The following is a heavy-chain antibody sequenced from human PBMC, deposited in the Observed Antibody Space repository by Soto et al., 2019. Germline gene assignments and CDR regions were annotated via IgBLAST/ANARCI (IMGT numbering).Heavy chain of an antibody. CDR3: ARGDGSSWYSLDY. V-gene: IGHV1-3*01. D-gene: IGHD6-13*01. Sequence: QVQLVQSWAEVKKPGASVKVSCKASGYTFTSYAMHWVRQAPGQRLEWMGWINAGNGNTKYSQKFQGRVTITRDTSASTAYMELSSLRSEDTAVYYCARGDGSSWYSLDYWGQGTLVTVSS. J-gene: IGHJ4*02. CDR1: GYTFTSYA. CDR2: INAGNGNT.